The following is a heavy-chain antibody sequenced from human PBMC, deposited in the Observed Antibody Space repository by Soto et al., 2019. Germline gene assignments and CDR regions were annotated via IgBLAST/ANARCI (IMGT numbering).Heavy chain of an antibody. CDR1: GFTFRSYA. V-gene: IGHV3-23*01. CDR2: TSHNGGNT. CDR3: ASVVNRLRGVISGFDN. D-gene: IGHD3-10*01. J-gene: IGHJ4*02. Sequence: EVQLLESGGYLVQPGGYLRLSCAASGFTFRSYARSWVRQAPGKVLEWVSATSHNGGNTYYADSVKGRFTISRDNSKNTLFLKMNSLRVENTAIYYCASVVNRLRGVISGFDNWGQGTLVTVSS.